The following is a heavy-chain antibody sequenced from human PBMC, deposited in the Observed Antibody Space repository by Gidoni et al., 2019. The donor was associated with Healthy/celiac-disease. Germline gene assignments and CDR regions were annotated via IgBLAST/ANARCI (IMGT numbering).Heavy chain of an antibody. Sequence: QVQLVESGGGVVQPGRSLRLSCAASGFTFRSSGMHWVRQAPGKGLEWVAVIWYDGSNKYYADSVKGRFTISRDNSKNTLYLQMNSLRAEDTAVYYCARSLRRVGATPRWAFDIWGQGTMVTVSS. D-gene: IGHD1-26*01. V-gene: IGHV3-33*01. CDR2: IWYDGSNK. CDR1: GFTFRSSG. CDR3: ARSLRRVGATPRWAFDI. J-gene: IGHJ3*02.